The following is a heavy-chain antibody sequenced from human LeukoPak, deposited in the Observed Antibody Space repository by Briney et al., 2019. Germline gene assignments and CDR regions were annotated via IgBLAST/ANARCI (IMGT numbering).Heavy chain of an antibody. D-gene: IGHD3-10*02. CDR3: AELGITMIGGV. Sequence: GGSLRLSCAASGFTFSSYEMNWVRQAPGKGLEWVSYISSSGSTIYYADSVRGRFTISRGNAKNSLYLQMNSLRAEDTAVYYCAELGITMIGGVWGKGTTVTISS. CDR1: GFTFSSYE. J-gene: IGHJ6*04. V-gene: IGHV3-48*03. CDR2: ISSSGSTI.